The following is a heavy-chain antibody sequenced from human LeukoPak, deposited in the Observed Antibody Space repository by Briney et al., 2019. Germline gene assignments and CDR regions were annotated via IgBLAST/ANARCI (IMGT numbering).Heavy chain of an antibody. J-gene: IGHJ4*02. CDR3: ARSHDHLWGNYPDY. V-gene: IGHV4/OR15-8*01. CDR2: IHHDGRI. CDR1: GVSIDSTNW. D-gene: IGHD3-16*02. Sequence: SETLSLTCDVSGVSIDSTNWWNWVRQPPGKGLEWIGEIHHDGRINYNPSLKSRVTLSVDKSRNQFSLRLNSVTAADTAMYYCARSHDHLWGNYPDYWGQGTLVTVSS.